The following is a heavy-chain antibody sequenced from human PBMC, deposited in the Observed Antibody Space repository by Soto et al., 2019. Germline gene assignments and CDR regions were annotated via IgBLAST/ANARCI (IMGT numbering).Heavy chain of an antibody. D-gene: IGHD3-3*01. CDR3: ARGRIGTIFGVVTPYYFDY. J-gene: IGHJ4*02. Sequence: TLSLTCTVSGGSISSGGYYWSWIRQHPGKGLEWIGYIYYSGSTYYNPSLKSRVTISVDTSKNQFSLKLSSVTAADTAVYYCARGRIGTIFGVVTPYYFDYWGQGTLVTVSS. V-gene: IGHV4-31*03. CDR2: IYYSGST. CDR1: GGSISSGGYY.